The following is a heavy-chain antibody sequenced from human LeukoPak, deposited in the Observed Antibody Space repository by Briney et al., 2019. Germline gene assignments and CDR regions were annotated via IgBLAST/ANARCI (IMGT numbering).Heavy chain of an antibody. V-gene: IGHV7-4-1*01. CDR2: INTNTGNP. J-gene: IGHJ5*02. D-gene: IGHD6-19*01. CDR1: GYTFTSYA. Sequence: ASVKVSCKASGYTFTSYAMNWVRQAPGQGLEWMGWINTNTGNPTYVQGFTGRFVFSLDTSVSTAYLQIGSLKAEDTAVYYCARIAVAPRSWFDPWGQGTLVTVSS. CDR3: ARIAVAPRSWFDP.